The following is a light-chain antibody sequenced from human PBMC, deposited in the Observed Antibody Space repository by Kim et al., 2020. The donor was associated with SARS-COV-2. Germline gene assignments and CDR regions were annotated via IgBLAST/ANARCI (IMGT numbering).Light chain of an antibody. CDR3: SSYTSTNTF. CDR1: SSDVGANNY. CDR2: DVN. J-gene: IGLJ2*01. V-gene: IGLV2-14*03. Sequence: PGQSIAISCTGTSSDVGANNYVSWYQQHPGKAPKLIIYDVNNRPSGVSDRFSGSKSGNTAHLIISGLQAEDEGDYVCSSYTSTNTFFGGGTQLTVL.